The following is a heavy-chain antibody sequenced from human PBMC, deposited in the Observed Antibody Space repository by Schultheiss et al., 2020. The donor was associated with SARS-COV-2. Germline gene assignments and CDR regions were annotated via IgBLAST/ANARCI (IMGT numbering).Heavy chain of an antibody. Sequence: SETLSLTCAVSGYSISSGYYWGWIRQPPGKGLEWIGSIYHSGSTYYNPSLKSRVTISVDTSKNQFSLKLSSVTAADTAVYYCARAGYSGSYHFDYWGQGTLVTVSS. CDR1: GYSISSGYY. D-gene: IGHD1-26*01. J-gene: IGHJ4*02. V-gene: IGHV4-38-2*01. CDR3: ARAGYSGSYHFDY. CDR2: IYHSGST.